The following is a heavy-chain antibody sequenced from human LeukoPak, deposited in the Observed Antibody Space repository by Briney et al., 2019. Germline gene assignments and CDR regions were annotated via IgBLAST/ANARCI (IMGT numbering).Heavy chain of an antibody. CDR1: GYTFTSYD. CDR2: ISAYNGNT. Sequence: ASVKVSCKASGYTFTSYDISWVRQAPGQGLEWMGWISAYNGNTNYAQKLQGRVTMTTDTSTSTAYMELRSLRSGDTAVYYCARRCSGGSCYYYFDYWGQGTLVTVSS. D-gene: IGHD2-15*01. V-gene: IGHV1-18*01. CDR3: ARRCSGGSCYYYFDY. J-gene: IGHJ4*02.